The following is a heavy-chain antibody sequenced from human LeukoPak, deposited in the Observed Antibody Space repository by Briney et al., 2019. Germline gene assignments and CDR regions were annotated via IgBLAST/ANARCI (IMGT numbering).Heavy chain of an antibody. CDR1: GGSISSSSYY. D-gene: IGHD6-6*01. V-gene: IGHV4-39*07. CDR2: IYYSGST. J-gene: IGHJ5*02. CDR3: ARIFPGGKSIAAPPGWFDP. Sequence: SETLSLTCTVSGGSISSSSYYWGWIRQPPGNGLEWIGSIYYSGSTYYNPSLKSRVTISVDTSKNQFSLKLSSVTAADTAVYYCARIFPGGKSIAAPPGWFDPWGQGTLVTVSS.